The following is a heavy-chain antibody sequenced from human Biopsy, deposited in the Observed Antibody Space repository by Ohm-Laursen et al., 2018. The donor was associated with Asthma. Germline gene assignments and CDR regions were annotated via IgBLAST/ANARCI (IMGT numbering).Heavy chain of an antibody. J-gene: IGHJ3*01. CDR3: ARTYYDFSTGQVKDVFGV. Sequence: SVKVSCKASGYNFISFAIHWVRQAPGQRLEWMGWVNTGNGDTKYSQKFQGRVTITRDTSASTAYMELRSLRSEDTATYYCARTYYDFSTGQVKDVFGVWGQGTMVTVSS. CDR1: GYNFISFA. CDR2: VNTGNGDT. D-gene: IGHD3-3*01. V-gene: IGHV1-3*04.